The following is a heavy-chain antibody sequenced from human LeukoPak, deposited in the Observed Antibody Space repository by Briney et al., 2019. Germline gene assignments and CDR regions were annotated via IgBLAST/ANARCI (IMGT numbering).Heavy chain of an antibody. D-gene: IGHD3-3*01. CDR1: GGSISSSSYY. J-gene: IGHJ5*02. Sequence: PSETLSLTCTVSGGSISSSSYYWAWIRQPPGKGLEWIGSIYYSGSTYYNPSLKSRVTISVDTSKNQFSLKLSSVTAADTAVYYCARQDYDFWSGYSNWFDPWGQGTLVTVSS. CDR3: ARQDYDFWSGYSNWFDP. CDR2: IYYSGST. V-gene: IGHV4-39*01.